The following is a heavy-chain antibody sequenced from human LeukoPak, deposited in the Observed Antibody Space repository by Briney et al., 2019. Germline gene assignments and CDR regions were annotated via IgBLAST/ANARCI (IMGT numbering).Heavy chain of an antibody. CDR1: GYTFTSYG. J-gene: IGHJ6*04. CDR2: ISDYNGNT. D-gene: IGHD3-10*01. V-gene: IGHV1-18*04. Sequence: ASVKVSCKASGYTFTSYGISWVRQAPGQGLEWMGWISDYNGNTNYAQKIQGRVTMTTDTSTSTAYTELRSLSSDDTAVYYCARDPTPIWFGELLSYYYYGMDVWGKGTTVTVSS. CDR3: ARDPTPIWFGELLSYYYYGMDV.